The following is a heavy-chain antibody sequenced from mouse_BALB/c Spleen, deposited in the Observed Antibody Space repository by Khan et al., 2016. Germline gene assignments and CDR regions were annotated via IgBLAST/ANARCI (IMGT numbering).Heavy chain of an antibody. CDR1: GFNIKVSY. D-gene: IGHD2-12*01. CDR2: IDPENAYT. V-gene: IGHV14-4*02. J-gene: IGHJ2*01. Sequence: VQLQQPGAELVRSGASVRLSCTASGFNIKVSYMHWVKQRPEQGLEWIGWIDPENAYTEYAPKFQGKATLTAASSSNTAYLQISSLTSADTAVDCCKAEVYDGDVDYWGRGTTLTVSS. CDR3: KAEVYDGDVDY.